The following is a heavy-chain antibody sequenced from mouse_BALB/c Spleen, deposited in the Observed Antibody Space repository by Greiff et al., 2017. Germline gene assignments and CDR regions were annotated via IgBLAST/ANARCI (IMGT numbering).Heavy chain of an antibody. CDR1: GFTFSSYG. D-gene: IGHD1-1*02. CDR2: ISSGGSYT. V-gene: IGHV5-6*01. CDR3: ARQKGGSFDY. Sequence: EVQGVESGGDLVKPGGSLKLSCAASGFTFSSYGMSWVRQTPDKRLEWVATISSGGSYTYYPDSVKGRFTISRDNAKNTLYLQMSSLKSEDTAMYYCARQKGGSFDYWGQGTTLTVSS. J-gene: IGHJ2*01.